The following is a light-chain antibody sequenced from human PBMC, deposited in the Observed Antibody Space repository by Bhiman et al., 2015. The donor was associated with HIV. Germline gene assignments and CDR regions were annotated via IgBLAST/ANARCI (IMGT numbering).Light chain of an antibody. V-gene: IGLV2-14*03. J-gene: IGLJ1*01. CDR2: DVS. CDR1: SSDVGGYNY. Sequence: QSALTQPASLSGSPGQSITISCTGTSSDVGGYNYVSWFQQHPGKAPKLMIYDVSHRPSGVSIRFSGSKSGNTASLTISGLQAEDEADYYCSSYTNQYVFGTGTKVTVL. CDR3: SSYTNQYV.